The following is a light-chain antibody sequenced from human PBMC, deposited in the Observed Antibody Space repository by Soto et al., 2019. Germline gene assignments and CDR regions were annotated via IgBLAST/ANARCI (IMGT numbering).Light chain of an antibody. V-gene: IGKV4-1*01. J-gene: IGKJ4*01. CDR2: WAS. Sequence: DIVMTQSPDSLAVSLGERATINCRSSQSILYSSNNKNYLAWYQQKPGQPPKLLIYWASTRGSGVPDRFSGSGSGTDFTLTISSLRAEDVAIYYCQQYYRTPLTFGGGTKVEIK. CDR1: QSILYSSNNKNY. CDR3: QQYYRTPLT.